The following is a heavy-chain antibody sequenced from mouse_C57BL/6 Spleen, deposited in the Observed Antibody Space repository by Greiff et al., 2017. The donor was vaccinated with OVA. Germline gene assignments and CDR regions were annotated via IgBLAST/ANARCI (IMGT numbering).Heavy chain of an antibody. V-gene: IGHV1-18*01. J-gene: IGHJ2*01. Sequence: VQLQQSGPELVKPGASVKIPCKASGYTFTDYNMDWVKPSHGKSLEWIGDINPNNGGTIYNQKFKGTATLTVDKSSSTAYMELRSLTSEDTAVYYCARSRGNYGYLDYWGQGTTLTVSS. CDR2: INPNNGGT. D-gene: IGHD2-1*01. CDR1: GYTFTDYN. CDR3: ARSRGNYGYLDY.